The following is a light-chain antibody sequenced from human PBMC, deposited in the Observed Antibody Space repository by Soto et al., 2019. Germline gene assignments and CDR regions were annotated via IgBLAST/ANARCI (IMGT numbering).Light chain of an antibody. CDR2: EVN. J-gene: IGLJ3*02. V-gene: IGLV2-8*01. CDR1: SSDVGDYNY. Sequence: QSALTQPPSASGSPGQSVTISCTGTSSDVGDYNYVSWYQQHPGKAPKLKIYEVNKRHARVPDRCSGSKSGNTDSLTVSGLQAEDEADYYCSSYAGSNNWVFGRGNKLPV. CDR3: SSYAGSNNWV.